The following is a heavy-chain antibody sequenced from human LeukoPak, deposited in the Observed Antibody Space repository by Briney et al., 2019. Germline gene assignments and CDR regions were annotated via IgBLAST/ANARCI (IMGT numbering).Heavy chain of an antibody. J-gene: IGHJ4*02. CDR1: GGSISSYY. Sequence: SETLSLTCTVSGGSISSYYWSWIRQPPGKGRDGIGYVYYGGSSNYNPPPRSQVTISVDPSKTQFSLNLSSVTPANTPVYYCAGHYASSGYWYYFDYWGQGALVTVSS. CDR3: AGHYASSGYWYYFDY. V-gene: IGHV4-59*08. CDR2: VYYGGSS. D-gene: IGHD3-22*01.